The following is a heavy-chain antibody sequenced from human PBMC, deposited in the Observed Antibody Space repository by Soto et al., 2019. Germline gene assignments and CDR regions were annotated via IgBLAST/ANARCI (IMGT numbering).Heavy chain of an antibody. V-gene: IGHV4-4*02. J-gene: IGHJ6*02. Sequence: SETLSLTCAVSGGSISSSNWWSWVRQPPGKGLEWIGEIYHSGSTNYNPSLKSRVTISVDKSKNQFSLKLSSVTAADTAVYYCARRIAARLYYYYGMDVWGQGTAVTVSS. D-gene: IGHD6-6*01. CDR2: IYHSGST. CDR3: ARRIAARLYYYYGMDV. CDR1: GGSISSSNW.